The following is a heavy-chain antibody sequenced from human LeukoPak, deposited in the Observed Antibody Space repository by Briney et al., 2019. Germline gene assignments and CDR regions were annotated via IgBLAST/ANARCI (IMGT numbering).Heavy chain of an antibody. CDR2: IYSGGST. D-gene: IGHD2-15*01. CDR3: ARVSTPLGYFDY. CDR1: GFTFSSYY. V-gene: IGHV3-66*02. J-gene: IGHJ4*02. Sequence: GGSLRLSCAASGFTFSSYYMSWVRQAPGKGLEWVSDIYSGGSTYYSDSVKGRFTISRDSSENTLYLQMNSLGPEDTAVYYCARVSTPLGYFDYWGRGTLVTVSA.